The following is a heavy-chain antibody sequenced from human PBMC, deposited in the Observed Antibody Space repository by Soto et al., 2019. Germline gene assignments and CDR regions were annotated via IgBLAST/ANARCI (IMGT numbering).Heavy chain of an antibody. Sequence: GASVKVSCKASGGTFSSYAISWVRQAPGQGLEWMGGIIPIFGTANYAQKFQGRVTITADKSTSTAYMELSSLRSEDTAVYYCASIGVEMATHTAFRPELQYFQHWGQGTMVTVYS. CDR3: ASIGVEMATHTAFRPELQYFQH. CDR2: IIPIFGTA. J-gene: IGHJ1*01. D-gene: IGHD1-7*01. V-gene: IGHV1-69*06. CDR1: GGTFSSYA.